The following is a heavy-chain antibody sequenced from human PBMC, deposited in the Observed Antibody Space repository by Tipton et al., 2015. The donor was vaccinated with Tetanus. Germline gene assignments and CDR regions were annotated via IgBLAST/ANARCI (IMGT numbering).Heavy chain of an antibody. D-gene: IGHD4-17*01. V-gene: IGHV5-51*01. CDR1: GLTLSTYW. CDR2: IYPDDSRT. J-gene: IGHJ4*02. Sequence: QLVQSGAEVKKPGESLKISCQGSGLTLSTYWIAWVRQMPGKGLEWMGFIYPDDSRTGLSPSFQGQVTISADKSFSTAYLQWTSLKASDSAIYYCARRRSTTALSYYLDSWGQGTLLSVSS. CDR3: ARRRSTTALSYYLDS.